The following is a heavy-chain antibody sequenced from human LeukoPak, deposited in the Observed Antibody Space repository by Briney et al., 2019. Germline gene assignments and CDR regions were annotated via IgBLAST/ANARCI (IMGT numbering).Heavy chain of an antibody. CDR2: IRYDGSNK. Sequence: GGSPRLSCAASGFTFSSYGMHWVRQAPGKGLEWVAFIRYDGSNKYYADSVKGRFTISRDNSKNTLYLQMNSLRAEDTAVYYCAKTLPPVDRIGHIFDYWGQGTLVTVSS. D-gene: IGHD2-15*01. CDR1: GFTFSSYG. J-gene: IGHJ4*02. V-gene: IGHV3-30*02. CDR3: AKTLPPVDRIGHIFDY.